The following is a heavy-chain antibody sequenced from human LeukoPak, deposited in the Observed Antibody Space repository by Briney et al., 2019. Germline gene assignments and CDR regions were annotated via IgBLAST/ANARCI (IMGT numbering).Heavy chain of an antibody. CDR1: GFTFSNYA. CDR2: ISGNGAST. J-gene: IGHJ4*02. V-gene: IGHV3-23*01. Sequence: GGSLRLSCAVSGFTFSNYALNWVRQAPGKGLEWVSAISGNGASTYYADSVKGRFTISRDSSKNILYLQMNSLRAEDTAVYYCARSFSGSYYDFDYWGQGTLVTVSS. D-gene: IGHD1-26*01. CDR3: ARSFSGSYYDFDY.